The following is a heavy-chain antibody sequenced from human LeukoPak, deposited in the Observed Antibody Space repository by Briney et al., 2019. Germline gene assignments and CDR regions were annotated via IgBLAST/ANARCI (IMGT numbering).Heavy chain of an antibody. J-gene: IGHJ3*02. V-gene: IGHV5-51*01. CDR1: GYIFTSYW. CDR3: ARGYYGSEIGAFDI. D-gene: IGHD3-10*01. Sequence: GESLEISCQGSGYIFTSYWIGWVRPLPGKGLEGMGIIYPGDSDTRYSPSFQGQVTISADKSISTAYLQWSSLKASDTAMYYCARGYYGSEIGAFDIWGQGTMVTVSS. CDR2: IYPGDSDT.